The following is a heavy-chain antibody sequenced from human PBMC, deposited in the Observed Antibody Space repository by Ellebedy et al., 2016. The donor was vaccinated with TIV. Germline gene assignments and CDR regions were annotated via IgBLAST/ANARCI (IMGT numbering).Heavy chain of an antibody. Sequence: SETLSLTXTVSGDSISSSSYYWGWIRQPPGKGLEWLGSMYYSGSTYYNPSLKSRVTISLDTSKSQFSLRLSSVTAADTAIYYCAREGHYYDSSAYYHWGQGTLVTVSS. CDR1: GDSISSSSYY. D-gene: IGHD3-22*01. V-gene: IGHV4-39*07. J-gene: IGHJ1*01. CDR2: MYYSGST. CDR3: AREGHYYDSSAYYH.